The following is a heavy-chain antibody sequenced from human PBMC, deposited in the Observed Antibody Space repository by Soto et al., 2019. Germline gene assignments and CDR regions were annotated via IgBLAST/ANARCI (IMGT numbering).Heavy chain of an antibody. Sequence: QVQLVESGGGVVQPGRSLRLSCAASEFTFSNYGMHWVRQAPGKRLEWVAVILNDGSNRYHADSVKDRFTISRDNSKNTLYLQMNSLRAEDTAVDYCARDDEYSGNGMDVWGQGTTVTVS. CDR1: EFTFSNYG. CDR3: ARDDEYSGNGMDV. D-gene: IGHD3-10*01. V-gene: IGHV3-33*01. J-gene: IGHJ6*02. CDR2: ILNDGSNR.